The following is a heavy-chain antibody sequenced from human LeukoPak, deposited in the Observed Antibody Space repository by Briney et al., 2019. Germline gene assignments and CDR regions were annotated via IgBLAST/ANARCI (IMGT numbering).Heavy chain of an antibody. V-gene: IGHV3-48*03. Sequence: GGSLRLSCAASGFTFSSYEMNWVRQAPGKGLEWVSYISSSGSTIYYADSVKGRFTISRDNAKNSLYLQMNSLRAEDTAVYYCASWDLPGSGTFESDYWGQGTLVTVSS. D-gene: IGHD6-19*01. CDR1: GFTFSSYE. CDR3: ASWDLPGSGTFESDY. CDR2: ISSSGSTI. J-gene: IGHJ4*02.